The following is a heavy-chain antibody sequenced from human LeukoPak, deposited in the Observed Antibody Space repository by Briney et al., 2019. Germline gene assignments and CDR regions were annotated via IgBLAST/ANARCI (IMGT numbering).Heavy chain of an antibody. J-gene: IGHJ4*02. V-gene: IGHV3-30*02. Sequence: GSLRLSCAASGFTFSSYGMHWVRQAPGKGLEWVAFIRYDGSNKYYADSVKGRFTISRDNSKNTLYLQMNSLRAEDTAVYYCAKDQRYSSSRHPLDYWGQGTLVTVSS. CDR3: AKDQRYSSSRHPLDY. D-gene: IGHD6-6*01. CDR1: GFTFSSYG. CDR2: IRYDGSNK.